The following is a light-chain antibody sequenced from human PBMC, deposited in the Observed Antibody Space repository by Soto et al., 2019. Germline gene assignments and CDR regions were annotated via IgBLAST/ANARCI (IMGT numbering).Light chain of an antibody. CDR3: HHYHTKSET. J-gene: IGKJ1*01. CDR1: QGIRGR. Sequence: DIQLTHSPSNLSASIGDPVTITCRASQGIRGRLAWYQHKPGKAPKLLIYDASVLESGAPLRFSGFMSETESTLTITSLQPDAFAPYYCHHYHTKSETFGQGTKVDI. CDR2: DAS. V-gene: IGKV1-5*01.